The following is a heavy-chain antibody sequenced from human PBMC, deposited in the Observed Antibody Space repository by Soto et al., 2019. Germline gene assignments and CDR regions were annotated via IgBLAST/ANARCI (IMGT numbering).Heavy chain of an antibody. CDR3: AKDRENDQWQVHVGFTYYFDY. Sequence: GGSLRVSCAASGFTFSSDAMSWVLQAPWKGLEWVSAISGSGGSTYYADSVKGRFTISRDNSKNTLYLRMNSLRAEDTAVYYCAKDRENDQWQVHVGFTYYFDYWGQGTLVTVSS. CDR1: GFTFSSDA. D-gene: IGHD6-19*01. V-gene: IGHV3-23*01. J-gene: IGHJ4*02. CDR2: ISGSGGST.